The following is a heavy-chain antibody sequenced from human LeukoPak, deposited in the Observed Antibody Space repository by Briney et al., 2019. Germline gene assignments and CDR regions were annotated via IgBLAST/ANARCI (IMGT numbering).Heavy chain of an antibody. CDR2: INAGNGNT. CDR3: ARTEGPYDSSGYYSGYFQH. J-gene: IGHJ1*01. Sequence: GASVKVSCKASGYTFTSYAMHWVRQAPGQRLEWMGWINAGNGNTKYSQKLQGRVTITRDTSASTAYMELSSLRSEDTAVYYCARTEGPYDSSGYYSGYFQHWGQGTLVTVSS. V-gene: IGHV1-3*01. CDR1: GYTFTSYA. D-gene: IGHD3-22*01.